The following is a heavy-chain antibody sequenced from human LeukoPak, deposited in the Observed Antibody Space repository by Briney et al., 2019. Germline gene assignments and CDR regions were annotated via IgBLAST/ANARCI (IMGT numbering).Heavy chain of an antibody. CDR3: ATDSPYLEWLLYGTERGAFDI. D-gene: IGHD3-3*01. Sequence: ASVKVSCKVSGYTLTELSMHWVRQAPGKGLEWMGGFDPEDGETIYAQKFQGRVTMTEDTSTDTAYMELSSLRSEDTAVYYCATDSPYLEWLLYGTERGAFDIWGQGTMVTVSS. J-gene: IGHJ3*02. CDR1: GYTLTELS. CDR2: FDPEDGET. V-gene: IGHV1-24*01.